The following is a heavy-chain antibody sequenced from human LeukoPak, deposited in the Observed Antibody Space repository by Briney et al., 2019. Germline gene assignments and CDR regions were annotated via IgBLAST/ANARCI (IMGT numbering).Heavy chain of an antibody. CDR1: GFTFTNAW. CDR2: IKSKGDGETT. Sequence: GGSLRLSCAASGFTFTNAWMNWVRQAPGKGLAWVGRIKSKGDGETTDYAAPVKGRFTMSRDDSKATVYLQMNYLEAEDTAVYYCTTDLGLTMIRGVVVSWGQGALVTVSS. D-gene: IGHD3-10*01. V-gene: IGHV3-15*01. CDR3: TTDLGLTMIRGVVVS. J-gene: IGHJ5*01.